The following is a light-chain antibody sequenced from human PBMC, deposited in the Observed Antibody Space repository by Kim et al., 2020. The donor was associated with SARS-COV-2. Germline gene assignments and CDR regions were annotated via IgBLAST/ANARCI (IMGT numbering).Light chain of an antibody. CDR2: SNN. CDR3: AAWDDSLSGWV. Sequence: QSVLTQPPSASGTPGQRITISCSGSSSNIGTNTVNWYQQLPGTAPKLLIYSNNQRPSGVPDQFSGSKSGTSASLAISGLQSEDEADYYCAAWDDSLSGWVFGGGTQLTVL. CDR1: SSNIGTNT. V-gene: IGLV1-44*01. J-gene: IGLJ3*02.